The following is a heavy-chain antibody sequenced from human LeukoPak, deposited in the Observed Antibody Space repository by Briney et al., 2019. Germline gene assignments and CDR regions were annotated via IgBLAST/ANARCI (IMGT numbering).Heavy chain of an antibody. CDR3: ARDTYCSGGSCYHRYFDY. D-gene: IGHD2-15*01. Sequence: SETLSLTCTVSGGSISSYYWSWIRQPPGKGLEWIGHIYYTGSTNYNPSLKSRVTISVDTSKNQFSLKLSSVTAADTAVYYCARDTYCSGGSCYHRYFDYWGQGTLVTVSS. V-gene: IGHV4-59*01. CDR1: GGSISSYY. J-gene: IGHJ4*02. CDR2: IYYTGST.